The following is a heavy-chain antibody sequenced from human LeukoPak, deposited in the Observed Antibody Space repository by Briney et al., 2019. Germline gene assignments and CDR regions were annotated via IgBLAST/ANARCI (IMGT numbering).Heavy chain of an antibody. CDR3: ARGGIVGATTYYFDY. V-gene: IGHV4-39*07. J-gene: IGHJ4*02. Sequence: SETLSLTCTVSGGSISSSSYYWGWIRQPPGKGLEWIGSIYYSGSTYYNPSLKSRVTISVDTSKNQFSLKLSSVTAADTAVYYCARGGIVGATTYYFDYWGQGTLVTVSS. D-gene: IGHD1-26*01. CDR2: IYYSGST. CDR1: GGSISSSSYY.